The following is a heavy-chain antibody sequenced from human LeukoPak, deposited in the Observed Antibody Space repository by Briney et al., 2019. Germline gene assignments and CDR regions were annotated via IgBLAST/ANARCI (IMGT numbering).Heavy chain of an antibody. J-gene: IGHJ4*02. V-gene: IGHV3-30*04. Sequence: GGSLRLSCAASGFTFSSYAMHWVRQAPGKGLECVAFISDDGTNTYYADSVKGRFTISRDYSKNTLHLQMDSLRAEDTALYYCARSSSSGYAYYFDYWGQGTLVTVSS. D-gene: IGHD6-19*01. CDR1: GFTFSSYA. CDR2: ISDDGTNT. CDR3: ARSSSSGYAYYFDY.